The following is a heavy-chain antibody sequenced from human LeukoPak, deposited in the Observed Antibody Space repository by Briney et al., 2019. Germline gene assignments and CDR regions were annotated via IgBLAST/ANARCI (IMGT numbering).Heavy chain of an antibody. CDR3: AKDVSSNGYNYLDF. D-gene: IGHD5-24*01. CDR2: NSGSGGST. Sequence: ASVKVSCKASGGTFSSYAMSWVRQAPGKGLEWVSVNSGSGGSTYYADSVKGRFTISRDNSKSTLYLQMNSLRAEDTAVYYCAKDVSSNGYNYLDFWGQGTLVTVSS. V-gene: IGHV3-23*01. J-gene: IGHJ4*02. CDR1: GGTFSSYA.